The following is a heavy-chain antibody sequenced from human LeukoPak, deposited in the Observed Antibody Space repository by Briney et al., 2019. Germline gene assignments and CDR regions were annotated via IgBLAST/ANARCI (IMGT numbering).Heavy chain of an antibody. Sequence: GGSLRLSCAASGFTFSSYSMNWVRQAPGKGLEWVSSISSSSSYIYYADSAKGRFTISRDNAKNSLYLQTNSLRAEDTAVYYCARDGGIFGAFDYWGQGTLVTVSS. CDR3: ARDGGIFGAFDY. CDR2: ISSSSSYI. J-gene: IGHJ4*02. CDR1: GFTFSSYS. D-gene: IGHD3-3*01. V-gene: IGHV3-21*01.